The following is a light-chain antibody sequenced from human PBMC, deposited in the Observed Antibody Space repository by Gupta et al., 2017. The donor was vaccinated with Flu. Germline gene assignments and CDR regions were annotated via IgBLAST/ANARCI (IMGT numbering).Light chain of an antibody. V-gene: IGKV3-11*01. CDR2: DIS. J-gene: IGKJ4*01. Sequence: PATLSWSPGDRATRSCRASQSVSNYLVWYQQKPGQAPRLLIYDISNRATGIPARFSGSGSGTDFTLTISSLEPEDFAVYYCQQRSNWPLTFGGGTKVEI. CDR3: QQRSNWPLT. CDR1: QSVSNY.